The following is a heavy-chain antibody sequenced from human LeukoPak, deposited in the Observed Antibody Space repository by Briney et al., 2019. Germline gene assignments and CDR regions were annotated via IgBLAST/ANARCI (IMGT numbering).Heavy chain of an antibody. J-gene: IGHJ4*02. CDR3: AKDTSIGKYCTNGVCSPFDY. Sequence: GGSLRLSCAAPGFTFSSYAMSWVRQAPGKGLEWVSAISGSGGSTYYADSVKGWFTISRDNSKNTLYLQMNSLRAEDTAVYYCAKDTSIGKYCTNGVCSPFDYWGQGTLVTVSS. CDR1: GFTFSSYA. CDR2: ISGSGGST. D-gene: IGHD2-8*01. V-gene: IGHV3-23*01.